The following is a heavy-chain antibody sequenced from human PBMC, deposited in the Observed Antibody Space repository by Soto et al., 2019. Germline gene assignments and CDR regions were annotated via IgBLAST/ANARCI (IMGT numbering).Heavy chain of an antibody. CDR2: ISAYNGNT. CDR3: ARVSTPYCSSTRCYYYYYYMDV. Sequence: QVQLVQSGAEVKKPGASVKVSCKASGYTFTSYGISWVRQAPGQGLEWMGWISAYNGNTNYAQKLQGRVTMTTDTSTSTAYMELRSLRSDDTAVYYCARVSTPYCSSTRCYYYYYYMDVWGKGTTVTVSS. D-gene: IGHD2-2*01. V-gene: IGHV1-18*01. J-gene: IGHJ6*03. CDR1: GYTFTSYG.